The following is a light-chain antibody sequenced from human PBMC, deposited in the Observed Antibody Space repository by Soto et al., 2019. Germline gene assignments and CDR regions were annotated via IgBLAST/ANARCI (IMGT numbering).Light chain of an antibody. J-gene: IGLJ3*02. CDR3: CSYAGSSTWV. CDR2: EGS. CDR1: SNDIGGYNY. V-gene: IGLV2-23*01. Sequence: QSVLTQPASVSGSPGQSITIPCTGSSNDIGGYNYVSWYQQHPGKAPKLMIYEGSKRPSGVSNRFSGSKSGNTASLTISGLQAEDEADYYCCSYAGSSTWVFGGGTKLTVL.